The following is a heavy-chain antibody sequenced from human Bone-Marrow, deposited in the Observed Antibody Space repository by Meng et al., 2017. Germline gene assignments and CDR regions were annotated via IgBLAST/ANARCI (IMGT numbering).Heavy chain of an antibody. CDR2: ISGSGGST. Sequence: GESLKISCAASGFTFSNAWMSWIRQAPGKGLEWVSAISGSGGSTYYADSVKGRFTISRDNSKNTLYLQMNSLRAEDTAVYYCARDIYCSSTSCYPFDYWGQGTLVTVSS. V-gene: IGHV3-23*01. CDR1: GFTFSNAW. D-gene: IGHD2-2*01. CDR3: ARDIYCSSTSCYPFDY. J-gene: IGHJ4*02.